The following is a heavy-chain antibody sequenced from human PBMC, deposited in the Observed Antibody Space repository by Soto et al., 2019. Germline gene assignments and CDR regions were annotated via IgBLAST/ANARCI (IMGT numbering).Heavy chain of an antibody. CDR3: AKEAVASEQVPIPGDS. V-gene: IGHV3-23*01. J-gene: IGHJ4*02. Sequence: EVYLLESGGGLVQPGGSLRLSCTASGLTFRNYAMTWVRQAPGRGLEWVSGISGSGSMKYYADSVKGRFTISRDNSKNMLFLQMDSLRAKDTAMYHGAKEAVASEQVPIPGDSWGQGTLVTVSS. D-gene: IGHD2-15*01. CDR1: GLTFRNYA. CDR2: ISGSGSMK.